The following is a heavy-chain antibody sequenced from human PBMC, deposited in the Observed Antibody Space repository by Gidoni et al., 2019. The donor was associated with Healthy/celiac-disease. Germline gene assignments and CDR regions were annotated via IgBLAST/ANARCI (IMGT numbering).Heavy chain of an antibody. V-gene: IGHV1-18*04. Sequence: QVQLLQSGAEVKKPGASVKFSCKAPGYTFTSYGIRWVRQAPGQGLEWMGWISAYNGNTNYAQKLQGRVTMTTDTSTRTAYMELRSLRSDDTAVYYCARDSYDFWRKYGMDVWGQGTTVTVSS. CDR3: ARDSYDFWRKYGMDV. J-gene: IGHJ6*02. CDR1: GYTFTSYG. D-gene: IGHD3-3*01. CDR2: ISAYNGNT.